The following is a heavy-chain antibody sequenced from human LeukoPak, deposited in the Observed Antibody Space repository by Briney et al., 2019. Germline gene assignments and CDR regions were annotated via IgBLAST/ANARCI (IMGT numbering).Heavy chain of an antibody. CDR1: GFSLSTTGMC. V-gene: IGHV2-70*11. D-gene: IGHD1-26*01. CDR2: IDWEGDK. J-gene: IGHJ4*03. Sequence: SGPALVKPTQTLTLTCTFSGFSLSTTGMCVSWIRQPPGKALEWLARIDWEGDKYYNTALKTGLTISGDTSGNQVVLIMTNVDPVDTATYYCARTKVSIVGDPGDDSFDYWAQGTTVTVSA. CDR3: ARTKVSIVGDPGDDSFDY.